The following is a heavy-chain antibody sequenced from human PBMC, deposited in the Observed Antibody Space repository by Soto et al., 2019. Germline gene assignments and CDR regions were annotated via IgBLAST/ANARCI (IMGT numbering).Heavy chain of an antibody. J-gene: IGHJ6*02. V-gene: IGHV3-21*01. Sequence: PGWSLRLSCISSGCTFRTYTMNWVRQAPGKGLEWVSGIRGFSPYTFYAESVKGRFTISRDNAKNSLYLQMNSLRAEDTAVYYCARDRGYDAHDYYYNAMDVWGQGTTVTVSS. CDR2: IRGFSPYT. CDR1: GCTFRTYT. CDR3: ARDRGYDAHDYYYNAMDV. D-gene: IGHD3-10*01.